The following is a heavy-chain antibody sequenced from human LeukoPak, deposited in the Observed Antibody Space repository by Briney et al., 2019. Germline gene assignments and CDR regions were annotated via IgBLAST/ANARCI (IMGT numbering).Heavy chain of an antibody. CDR1: GGTFSSYA. CDR2: IIPIFGTA. Sequence: APVKVSCKASGGTFSSYAISWVRQAPGQGLEWMGGIIPIFGTANYAQKFQGRVTITADESTSTAYMELSSLRSEDTAVYYCARDHGDRSTNCGGDCPYFDYWGQGTLVTVSS. D-gene: IGHD2-21*01. V-gene: IGHV1-69*13. CDR3: ARDHGDRSTNCGGDCPYFDY. J-gene: IGHJ4*02.